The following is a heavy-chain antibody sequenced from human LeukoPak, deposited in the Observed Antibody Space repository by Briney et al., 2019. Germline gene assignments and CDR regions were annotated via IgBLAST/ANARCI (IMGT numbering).Heavy chain of an antibody. V-gene: IGHV4-4*02. CDR1: GGSISSSNW. CDR2: IYHSGST. CDR3: ARGSYSSGWSNYFDY. D-gene: IGHD6-19*01. Sequence: SGTLSLTCAVSGGSISSSNWWSWVRQPPGKGLEWIGEIYHSGSTNYNPSLKSRVTISVDKSKNQFSLKLSSVTAADTAVYYCARGSYSSGWSNYFDYWGQGTLVTVS. J-gene: IGHJ4*02.